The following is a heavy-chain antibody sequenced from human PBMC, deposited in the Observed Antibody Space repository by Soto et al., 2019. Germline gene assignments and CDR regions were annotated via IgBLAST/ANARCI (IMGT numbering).Heavy chain of an antibody. CDR3: ASDLGFYYYYGMDV. V-gene: IGHV1-2*04. CDR1: GYTFTGYY. CDR2: INPNSGGT. Sequence: GASVKVSCKASGYTFTGYYMHWVRQAPGQGLEWMGWINPNSGGTNYAQKFQGWVTMTRDTSISTAYMELSRLRSDDKAVYYCASDLGFYYYYGMDVLGQXTTVTVSS. D-gene: IGHD3-16*01. J-gene: IGHJ6*02.